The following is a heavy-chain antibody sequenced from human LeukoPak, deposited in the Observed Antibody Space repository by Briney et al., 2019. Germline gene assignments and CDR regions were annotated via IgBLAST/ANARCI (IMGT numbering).Heavy chain of an antibody. V-gene: IGHV1-2*02. D-gene: IGHD1-26*01. Sequence: ASVKVSCKASGYTFTGYYMHWVRQAPGQGLVWMGWINPNSGGTNYAQKFQGRVTMTRDTSISTAYMELSRLRSDDTAVYYCARVGIVGATTFDYWGQGTLVTVFS. CDR2: INPNSGGT. CDR3: ARVGIVGATTFDY. J-gene: IGHJ4*02. CDR1: GYTFTGYY.